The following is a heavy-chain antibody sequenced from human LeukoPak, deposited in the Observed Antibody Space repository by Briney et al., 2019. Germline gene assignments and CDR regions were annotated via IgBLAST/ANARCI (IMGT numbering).Heavy chain of an antibody. CDR2: ISSSGDYT. J-gene: IGHJ4*02. Sequence: GGSLRLSCSASGFTFSDYAMHWVRQAPGRGLQFVSAISSSGDYTSYSDSVKGRFTISRDNSRNTLHLQMSSLRPEDTAVYFCVKRGRTSDYAYDYWGQGSLVTVSS. CDR1: GFTFSDYA. V-gene: IGHV3-64D*06. D-gene: IGHD4-17*01. CDR3: VKRGRTSDYAYDY.